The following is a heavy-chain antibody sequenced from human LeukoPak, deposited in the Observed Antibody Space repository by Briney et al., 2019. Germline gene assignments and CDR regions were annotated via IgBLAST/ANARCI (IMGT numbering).Heavy chain of an antibody. J-gene: IGHJ4*02. V-gene: IGHV4-39*01. CDR1: GGSITSKTYY. CDR2: SYYSGSS. Sequence: PSETLSLTCTVSGGSITSKTYYWGWVRQPPGKGLELIGSSYYSGSSYYNPSLKNRVTIAVDTSRSQFSLKMTPVTAADTAVYYCASQGRYCSGGSCYSPHYFDYWGQGALVAVSS. D-gene: IGHD2-15*01. CDR3: ASQGRYCSGGSCYSPHYFDY.